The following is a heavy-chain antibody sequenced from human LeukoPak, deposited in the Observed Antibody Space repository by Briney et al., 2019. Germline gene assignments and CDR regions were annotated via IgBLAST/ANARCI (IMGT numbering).Heavy chain of an antibody. Sequence: GGLRLSCAASGFTFSSYAMNWVRQAPGKGLEWVSYIVGSSSNIYYADSVKGRFTISRDNAKNSLYLQMDSLRAEDTAVYYCATDSPETAAFDYWGQGTLVTVSS. CDR2: IVGSSSNI. J-gene: IGHJ4*02. V-gene: IGHV3-48*04. CDR3: ATDSPETAAFDY. CDR1: GFTFSSYA. D-gene: IGHD1-1*01.